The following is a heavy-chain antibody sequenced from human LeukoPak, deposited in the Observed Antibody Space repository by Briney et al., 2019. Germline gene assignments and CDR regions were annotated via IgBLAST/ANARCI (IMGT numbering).Heavy chain of an antibody. CDR2: INPSGGST. D-gene: IGHD2-2*01. CDR1: GYTFTSYY. CDR3: ARAYCSSTSCYPFDY. Sequence: ASVKVSCKASGYTFTSYYMHWVRQAPGQGLEWMGIINPSGGSTSYAQKFQGRVTMTRDTSTSTVYMELSSLRSDDTAVYYCARAYCSSTSCYPFDYWGQGTLVTVSS. J-gene: IGHJ4*02. V-gene: IGHV1-46*01.